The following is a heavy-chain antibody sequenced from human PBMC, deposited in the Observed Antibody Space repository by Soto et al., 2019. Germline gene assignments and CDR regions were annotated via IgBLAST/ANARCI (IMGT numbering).Heavy chain of an antibody. J-gene: IGHJ5*02. CDR3: EDTAPRNSGTSSGGSLPPTFDT. D-gene: IGHD2-15*01. CDR2: IYWDGDK. Sequence: QITLKESGPTLMKPTQTLTLTCTFSGFSLSDSGVGVGWIRQPPGKALEWLALIYWDGDKRYSPSLQSRLTITKESSKTQVVHTMTHLDPVDTAPYYCEDTAPRNSGTSSGGSLPPTFDTWGQGTLVTVSS. V-gene: IGHV2-5*02. CDR1: GFSLSDSGVG.